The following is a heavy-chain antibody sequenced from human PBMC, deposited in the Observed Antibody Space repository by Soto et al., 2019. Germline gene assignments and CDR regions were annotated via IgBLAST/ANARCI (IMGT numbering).Heavy chain of an antibody. Sequence: XSVKVSCKASAYSFTSLDINWVRQTAGQGLEWMGWIQPSTGRTGYAQKFQGRVTMTRDTSINTAYMELTTLTSDDTAFYYCARGVSAGVDYWGQGTLVTV. D-gene: IGHD1-26*01. CDR3: ARGVSAGVDY. J-gene: IGHJ4*02. CDR2: IQPSTGRT. CDR1: AYSFTSLD. V-gene: IGHV1-8*01.